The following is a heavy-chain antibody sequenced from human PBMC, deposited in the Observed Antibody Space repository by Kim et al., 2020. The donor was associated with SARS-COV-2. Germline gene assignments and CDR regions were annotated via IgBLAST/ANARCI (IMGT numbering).Heavy chain of an antibody. CDR2: ISRNSGSI. CDR1: GFTFDDYA. J-gene: IGHJ6*04. V-gene: IGHV3-9*01. CDR3: AKAKHDYGDYFHYYGMDV. Sequence: GGSLRLSCAASGFTFDDYAMNWVRQAPGKGLEWVSGISRNSGSIGYVDSVKGRFTISRDNAKNFLYLQMNSLRAEDTALYYCAKAKHDYGDYFHYYGMDVWGDRATGSVSS. D-gene: IGHD4-17*01.